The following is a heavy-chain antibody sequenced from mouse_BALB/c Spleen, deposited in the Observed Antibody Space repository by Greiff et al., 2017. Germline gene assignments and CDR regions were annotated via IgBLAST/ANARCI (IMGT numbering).Heavy chain of an antibody. V-gene: IGHV3-6*02. J-gene: IGHJ4*01. D-gene: IGHD2-10*01. CDR2: ISYDGSN. CDR1: GYSITSGYY. CDR3: ARAYYGNYYAMDY. Sequence: DVQLVESGPGLVKPSQSLSLTCSVTGYSITSGYYWNWIRQFPGNKLEWMGYISYDGSNNYNPSLKNRISITRDTSKNQFFLKLNSVTTEDTATYYCARAYYGNYYAMDYWGQGTSVTVSS.